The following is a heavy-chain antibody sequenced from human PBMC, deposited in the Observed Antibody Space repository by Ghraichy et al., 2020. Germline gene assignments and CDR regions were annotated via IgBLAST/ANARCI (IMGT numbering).Heavy chain of an antibody. CDR2: IYSGGST. J-gene: IGHJ4*02. CDR3: AREVTMRNGPSDY. V-gene: IGHV3-66*02. D-gene: IGHD3-22*01. Sequence: GGSLRLSCAASGFTVSSNYMSWVRQAPGKGLEWVSVIYSGGSTYYADSVKGRFTISRDNSKNTLYLQMNSLRAEDTAVYYCAREVTMRNGPSDYWGQGTLVTVSS. CDR1: GFTVSSNY.